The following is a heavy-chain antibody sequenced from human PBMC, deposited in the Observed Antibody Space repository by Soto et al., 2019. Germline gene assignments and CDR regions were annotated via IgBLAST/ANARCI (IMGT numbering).Heavy chain of an antibody. J-gene: IGHJ4*02. CDR1: GYTFTSYG. CDR2: ISAYNGNT. D-gene: IGHD3-10*01. Sequence: QVQLVQSGAEVKKPGASVKVSCKASGYTFTSYGISWVRQAPGQGLEWMGWISAYNGNTNYAQKLQGRVTMTTDTSTSTVYMELRSLRSDDTAVDYCARDRAYYYGSGSPPIDYWGQGTLVTVSS. V-gene: IGHV1-18*01. CDR3: ARDRAYYYGSGSPPIDY.